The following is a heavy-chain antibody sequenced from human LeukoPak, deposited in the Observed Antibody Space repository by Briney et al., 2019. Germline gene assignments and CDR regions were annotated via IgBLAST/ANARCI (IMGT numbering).Heavy chain of an antibody. D-gene: IGHD3-22*01. CDR3: ARDIYYYDSSGYYYFDY. J-gene: IGHJ4*02. V-gene: IGHV1-69*04. Sequence: SVKVSCKASGGTSSSYAISWVRQAPGQGLEWMGRIIPILGIANYAQKFQGRVTITADKSTSTAYMELSSLRSEDTAVYYCARDIYYYDSSGYYYFDYWGQGTLVTVSS. CDR2: IIPILGIA. CDR1: GGTSSSYA.